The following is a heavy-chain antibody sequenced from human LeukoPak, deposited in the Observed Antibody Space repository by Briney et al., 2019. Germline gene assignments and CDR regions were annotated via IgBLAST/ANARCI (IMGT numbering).Heavy chain of an antibody. CDR2: ISGGGDST. D-gene: IGHD3-10*01. CDR1: GFTVSSHV. Sequence: GGSLRLSCAASGFTVSSHVMSWVRQAPGKGLEWVSTISGGGDSTYYADSVKGRFSISRDNSKNTLYLQMNSLRAEDTAVYYCAKREYYYGSGSSYYFDSWGQGTLVTVSS. V-gene: IGHV3-23*01. J-gene: IGHJ4*02. CDR3: AKREYYYGSGSSYYFDS.